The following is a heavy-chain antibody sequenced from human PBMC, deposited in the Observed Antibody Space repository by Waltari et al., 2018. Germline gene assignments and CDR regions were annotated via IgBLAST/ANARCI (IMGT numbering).Heavy chain of an antibody. Sequence: VQLVVPGGVLVQPGGSLRLSCAASGFTYSSNYMTWVRQAPRKWLEWVARIRNKANLYSREYGPSVKGRCTISRDDSKSSLYLQMNSLKSEDTAVYYCVRIRLGPTTRIFDSWGQGTLVTVSS. V-gene: IGHV3-72*01. J-gene: IGHJ4*02. D-gene: IGHD1-26*01. CDR1: GFTYSSNY. CDR3: VRIRLGPTTRIFDS. CDR2: IRNKANLYSR.